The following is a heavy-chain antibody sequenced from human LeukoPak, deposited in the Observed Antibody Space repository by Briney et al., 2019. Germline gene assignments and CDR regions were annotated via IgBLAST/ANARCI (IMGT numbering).Heavy chain of an antibody. J-gene: IGHJ4*02. CDR2: IKEDGTRK. V-gene: IGHV3-7*01. CDR3: ARGPNSNWSGLDF. CDR1: GFTFSSHW. Sequence: GGSLRLSCAASGFTFSSHWMTWVRQAPGKGLEWVANIKEDGTRKNYMDSVKGRFTVSRDNAKNTLYLQVNSLRAEDTAVYYCARGPNSNWSGLDFWGQGTLLTVSS. D-gene: IGHD6-6*01.